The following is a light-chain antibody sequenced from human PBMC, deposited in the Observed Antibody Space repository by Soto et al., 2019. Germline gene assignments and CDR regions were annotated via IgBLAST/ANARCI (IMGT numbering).Light chain of an antibody. CDR1: SSDVGSYNF. CDR3: CADAGRSTYV. Sequence: QSVLTQPASVSGSPGQSITISCTRTSSDVGSYNFVSWYQQHPGKVPKVMIYEVSKRPSGVSDRFSGSKSGNTASLTISGLQAEDEVDYYCCADAGRSTYVFGTGTKVTVL. J-gene: IGLJ1*01. V-gene: IGLV2-23*02. CDR2: EVS.